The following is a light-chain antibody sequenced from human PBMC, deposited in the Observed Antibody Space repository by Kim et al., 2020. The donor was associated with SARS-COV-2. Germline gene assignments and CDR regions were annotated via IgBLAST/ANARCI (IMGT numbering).Light chain of an antibody. CDR3: NSRDSTGNHLAV. CDR1: TLRTYF. J-gene: IGLJ2*01. Sequence: GQTVRITCQSDTLRTYFPSWYQQKPGQAPVLVIYGKNNRPSGIPDRFSGSSSGNTASLTITGAQAEDEADYYCNSRDSTGNHLAVFGGGTQLTVL. V-gene: IGLV3-19*01. CDR2: GKN.